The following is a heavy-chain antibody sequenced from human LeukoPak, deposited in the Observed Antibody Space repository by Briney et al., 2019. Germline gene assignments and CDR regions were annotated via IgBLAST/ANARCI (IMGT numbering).Heavy chain of an antibody. CDR3: AKDRFLYGDSPQFDY. CDR2: ISGSGGST. J-gene: IGHJ4*02. D-gene: IGHD4-17*01. V-gene: IGHV3-23*01. CDR1: GFTFSSYA. Sequence: GGSLRLSCAASGFTFSSYAMSWVRQAPGKGLEWVSAISGSGGSTYYADSVKGRFTISRDNSKNTLYLQMNSLRAEDTAVYYCAKDRFLYGDSPQFDYWGQGTLVTASS.